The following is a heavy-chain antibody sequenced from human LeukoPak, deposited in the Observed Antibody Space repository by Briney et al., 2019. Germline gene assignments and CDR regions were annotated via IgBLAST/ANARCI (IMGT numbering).Heavy chain of an antibody. CDR3: ARGGAHYYDSSGYLYGMDV. D-gene: IGHD3-22*01. Sequence: PGRSLRLSCAASGFTFSDYYMSWIRQAPGKGLEWVSYISSSGSTIYYADSVKGRFTISRDNAKNSLYLQMNSLRAEDTAVYYCARGGAHYYDSSGYLYGMDVWGQGTTVTVSS. V-gene: IGHV3-11*01. J-gene: IGHJ6*02. CDR2: ISSSGSTI. CDR1: GFTFSDYY.